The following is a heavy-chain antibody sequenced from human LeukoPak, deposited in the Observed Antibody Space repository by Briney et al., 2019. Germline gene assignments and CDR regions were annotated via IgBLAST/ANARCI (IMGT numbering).Heavy chain of an antibody. CDR3: ARANYFDY. CDR2: IHHSGST. Sequence: SETLSLTCTVSGGSISSSSYYWSWIRQPPGKGLEWIGEIHHSGSTNYNPSLKSRVTISLDTSKNQFSLKLTSVTAADTAVYYCARANYFDYWGQGTLVTVSS. J-gene: IGHJ4*02. CDR1: GGSISSSSYY. V-gene: IGHV4-39*07.